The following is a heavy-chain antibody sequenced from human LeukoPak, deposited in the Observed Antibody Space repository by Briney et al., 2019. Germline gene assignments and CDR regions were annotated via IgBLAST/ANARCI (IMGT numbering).Heavy chain of an antibody. J-gene: IGHJ4*02. Sequence: SETPSLTCAVYGGSFSGYYWSWIRQPPGKGLEWIGEINHSGSTNYNPSLKSRVTISVDTSKNQSSLKLSSVSAADTAVYYCATPGIAVAGAEYYFDYWGQGTLVTVSS. CDR2: INHSGST. D-gene: IGHD6-19*01. CDR1: GGSFSGYY. V-gene: IGHV4-34*01. CDR3: ATPGIAVAGAEYYFDY.